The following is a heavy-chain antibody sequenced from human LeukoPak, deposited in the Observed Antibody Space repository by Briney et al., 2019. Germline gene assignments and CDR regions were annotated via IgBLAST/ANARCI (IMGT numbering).Heavy chain of an antibody. CDR1: GVSISSSSYY. D-gene: IGHD6-13*01. CDR2: IHYSGST. CDR3: ARVETAADDAFDI. V-gene: IGHV4-39*07. Sequence: SETLSLTCTVSGVSISSSSYYWAWIRQPPGKGLEWVGGIHYSGSTYYNPSLKSRVTISVDTSKNQFSLKLSSVTAADTAVYYCARVETAADDAFDIWGQGTMVTVSS. J-gene: IGHJ3*02.